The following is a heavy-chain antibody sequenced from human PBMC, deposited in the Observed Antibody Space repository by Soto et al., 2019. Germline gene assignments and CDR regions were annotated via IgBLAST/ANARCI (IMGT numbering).Heavy chain of an antibody. V-gene: IGHV1-18*01. CDR3: ARGRLGDY. CDR1: GYAFTTYG. Sequence: QVHLVQSGAEVKKPGASVKVSCKGSGYAFTTYGITWVRQAPGQGLEWMGWISAHNGNTNHAQKLQGRVTVTRDTSTSPAYMEVRSLRSDGTAVYYWARGRLGDYWGQGALVTVSS. J-gene: IGHJ4*02. CDR2: ISAHNGNT. D-gene: IGHD3-22*01.